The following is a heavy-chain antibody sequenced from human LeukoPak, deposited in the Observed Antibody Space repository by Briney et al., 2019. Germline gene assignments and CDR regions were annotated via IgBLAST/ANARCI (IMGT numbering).Heavy chain of an antibody. D-gene: IGHD2-15*01. V-gene: IGHV3-33*01. J-gene: IGHJ4*02. CDR3: ARDQACSGGSCYSPLDY. Sequence: PGGSLRLSCAASGFTFSSYGMHWVRQAPGKGLEWVAVIWYDGSNKYYADSVKGRFTISRDNSENTLYLQMNSLRAEDTAVYYCARDQACSGGSCYSPLDYWGQGTLVTVSS. CDR2: IWYDGSNK. CDR1: GFTFSSYG.